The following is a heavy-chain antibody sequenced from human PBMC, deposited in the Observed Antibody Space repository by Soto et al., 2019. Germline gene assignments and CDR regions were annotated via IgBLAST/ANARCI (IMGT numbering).Heavy chain of an antibody. V-gene: IGHV1-2*04. D-gene: IGHD3-10*01. CDR3: ARSKPVRGVIIKKSYDAFDI. CDR2: INPNSGGT. CDR1: GYTFTGYY. Sequence: ASVKVSCKASGYTFTGYYMHWVRQAPGQGLEWMGWINPNSGGTNYAQKFQGWVTMTRDTSISTAYMELSRLRSDDTAVYYCARSKPVRGVIIKKSYDAFDIWGKGTMVTVSS. J-gene: IGHJ3*02.